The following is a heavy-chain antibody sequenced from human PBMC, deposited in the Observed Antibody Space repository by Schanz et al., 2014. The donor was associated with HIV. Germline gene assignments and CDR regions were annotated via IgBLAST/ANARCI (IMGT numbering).Heavy chain of an antibody. Sequence: VQLVESGGGVVRPGKSLRLSCEASGFTFSNYGMHWVRQAPGKGLEWVAVISYDGSRKHFADSVKGRFTISRDNSKNTLYLQAKSLRPEDTAVYYCAKDRNQYDSRYIGKGNYYYYYGMDVWGQGTTVTVSS. CDR2: ISYDGSRK. V-gene: IGHV3-30*18. CDR3: AKDRNQYDSRYIGKGNYYYYYGMDV. CDR1: GFTFSNYG. J-gene: IGHJ6*02. D-gene: IGHD3-22*01.